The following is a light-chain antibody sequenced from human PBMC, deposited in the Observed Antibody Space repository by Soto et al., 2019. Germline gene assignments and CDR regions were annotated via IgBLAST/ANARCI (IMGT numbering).Light chain of an antibody. CDR1: SGYSNYK. J-gene: IGLJ2*01. CDR3: GADHGSGNNFVLV. V-gene: IGLV9-49*01. Sequence: QSVLTQPPSASASLGASVTLTCTLSSGYSNYKVDWYQQRPGKGLRFVMRVGTGGIVGSKGDGIPDRFSVLGSGLNRYLTIKNIQEEDESDYHCGADHGSGNNFVLVFGGGTKLTVL. CDR2: VGTGGIVG.